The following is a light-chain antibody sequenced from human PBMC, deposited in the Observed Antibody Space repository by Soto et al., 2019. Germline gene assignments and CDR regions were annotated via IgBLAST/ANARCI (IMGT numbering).Light chain of an antibody. CDR1: QSVSSSY. CDR3: QQFNSYPPYT. V-gene: IGKV3-20*01. Sequence: EIVLTQSPGTLSLSPGERATLSCRASQSVSSSYLAWYQQKPGQAPRLLIYGASSRATGIPDRFSGSGSGTDFTLTISRLEPEDFAVYYCQQFNSYPPYTFGQGTKLEIK. CDR2: GAS. J-gene: IGKJ2*01.